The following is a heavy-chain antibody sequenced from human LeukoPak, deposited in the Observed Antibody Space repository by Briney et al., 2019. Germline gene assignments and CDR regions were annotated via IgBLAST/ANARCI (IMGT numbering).Heavy chain of an antibody. CDR1: GYTFTGYY. V-gene: IGHV1-2*02. CDR2: INPNSGGT. Sequence: ASVKVSCKASGYTFTGYYMHWVRQAPGQGLEWMGWINPNSGGTNYAQKFQGRVTMTRDTSISTAYMELSRLRSDDTAVYYCARGAYRYDFLFDHWGQGTLVTVSS. D-gene: IGHD5-18*01. J-gene: IGHJ4*02. CDR3: ARGAYRYDFLFDH.